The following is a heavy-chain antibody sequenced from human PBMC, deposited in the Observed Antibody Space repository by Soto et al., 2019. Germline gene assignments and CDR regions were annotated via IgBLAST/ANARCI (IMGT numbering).Heavy chain of an antibody. CDR2: IEEDGNEK. CDR1: GFTFSSFW. Sequence: EVQVVECGGGLVQPGGSLRLSCAASGFTFSSFWLNWVCQAPGKGLEWVANIEEDGNEKNYVDSVKGRFTISRDNARNSLYLQMNSLRAEVTAVYYCATDTTVTPLGHLGQGTLVTVSS. V-gene: IGHV3-7*01. D-gene: IGHD4-17*01. J-gene: IGHJ4*02. CDR3: ATDTTVTPLGH.